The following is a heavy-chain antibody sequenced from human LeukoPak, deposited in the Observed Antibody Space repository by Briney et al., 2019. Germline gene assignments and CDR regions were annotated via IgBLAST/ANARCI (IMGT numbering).Heavy chain of an antibody. J-gene: IGHJ6*03. CDR3: ARDPYVPYYYYYMDV. Sequence: ASVKVSCKASGGTFSSYVITWVRQAPGQGLEWMGWINPNSGGTNYAQKFQGRVTMTRDTSISTAYMELSRLRSDDTAVYYCARDPYVPYYYYYMDVWGKGTTVTVSS. D-gene: IGHD3-16*01. V-gene: IGHV1-2*02. CDR2: INPNSGGT. CDR1: GGTFSSYV.